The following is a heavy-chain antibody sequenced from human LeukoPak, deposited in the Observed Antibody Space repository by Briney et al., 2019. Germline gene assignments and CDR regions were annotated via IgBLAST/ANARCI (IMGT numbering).Heavy chain of an antibody. J-gene: IGHJ4*02. CDR3: ARDPDY. V-gene: IGHV4-59*01. Sequence: SETLSLTCTVSGSSISSYYWSWIRQPPGKGLEWIGYTYYSGSTNYNPSLKSRVTISVDTSKNQFSLKLSSVTAADTAVYYCARDPDYWGQGTLVTVSS. CDR2: TYYSGST. CDR1: GSSISSYY.